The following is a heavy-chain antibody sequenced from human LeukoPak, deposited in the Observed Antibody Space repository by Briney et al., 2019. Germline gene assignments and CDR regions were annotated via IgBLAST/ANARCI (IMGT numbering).Heavy chain of an antibody. J-gene: IGHJ4*02. V-gene: IGHV3-7*01. CDR1: GFTYSLFW. CDR3: ARGFASGDYGAD. CDR2: IKQDGSEK. D-gene: IGHD4-17*01. Sequence: GGSLRLSCAASGFTYSLFWMSWVRQAPGKGLEWVADIKQDGSEKYYVDSVKGRFTISRDNAERSLYLQMNSLRAEDTAVYYCARGFASGDYGADWGQGTLVTVSS.